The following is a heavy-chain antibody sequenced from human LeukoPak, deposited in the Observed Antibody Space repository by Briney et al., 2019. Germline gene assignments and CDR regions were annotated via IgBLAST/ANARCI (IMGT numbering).Heavy chain of an antibody. V-gene: IGHV3-13*01. CDR2: IGTAGGT. J-gene: IGHJ4*02. CDR3: ARVKYYYDSSGYYPAYYFDY. CDR1: GFTFSSYD. D-gene: IGHD3-22*01. Sequence: GGSLRLSCAAPGFTFSSYDMHWVRQATGKGLEWVSAIGTAGGTYYPGSVKGRFTISRENAKNSLYLQMNSLRAGDTAVYYCARVKYYYDSSGYYPAYYFDYWGQGTLVTVSS.